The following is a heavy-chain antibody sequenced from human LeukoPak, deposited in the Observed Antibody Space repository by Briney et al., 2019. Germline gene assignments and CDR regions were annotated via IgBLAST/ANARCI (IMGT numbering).Heavy chain of an antibody. Sequence: SETLTLTCAVYGGSLRSYYWSWLRQSPGKGLEWIGEITHAGTTTYNPSLKSRLLISMDTSKRQFSLRLTSVTAADTAIYYCARVGGWLQLKRWGFDYWGQGTPVTVSS. CDR1: GGSLRSYY. J-gene: IGHJ4*02. CDR2: ITHAGTT. D-gene: IGHD5-24*01. V-gene: IGHV4-34*01. CDR3: ARVGGWLQLKRWGFDY.